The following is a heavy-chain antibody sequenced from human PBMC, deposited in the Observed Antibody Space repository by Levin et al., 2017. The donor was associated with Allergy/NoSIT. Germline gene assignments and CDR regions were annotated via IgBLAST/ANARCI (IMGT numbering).Heavy chain of an antibody. CDR2: VYWDNDR. J-gene: IGHJ5*02. D-gene: IGHD2-15*01. Sequence: ESGPTLVKPTQTLTLTCTFSGFSLTTYGVGVAWIRQPPGKALEWLAVVYWDNDRRYNPSLKSSLSITKDTSKNQVVLTMTNMDPVDTATYFCALTGGSAIRFELRTLNPWGPGILVSVSS. CDR1: GFSLTTYGVG. V-gene: IGHV2-5*02. CDR3: ALTGGSAIRFELRTLNP.